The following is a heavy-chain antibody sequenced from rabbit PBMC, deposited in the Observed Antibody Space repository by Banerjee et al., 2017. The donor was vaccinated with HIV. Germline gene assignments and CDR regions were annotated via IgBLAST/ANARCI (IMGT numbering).Heavy chain of an antibody. D-gene: IGHD6-1*01. V-gene: IGHV1S47*01. CDR1: GFAFSSWG. CDR2: IDPVFGIT. J-gene: IGHJ4*01. CDR3: ARDPVNDDGYAPDL. Sequence: QEQLVESGGGLVQPGGSLKLSCKASGFAFSSWGVSWVRQAPGKGLEWIGYIDPVFGITYYASWVNGRFTISSHNAQNTLYLQLNSLTAADTATYFCARDPVNDDGYAPDLWGPGTLVTVS.